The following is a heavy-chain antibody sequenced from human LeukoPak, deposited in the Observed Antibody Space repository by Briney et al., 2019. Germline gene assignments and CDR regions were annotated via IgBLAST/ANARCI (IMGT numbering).Heavy chain of an antibody. CDR3: ARVLRYCSGGNCYSGGLGYMDV. CDR1: GFTFDDYA. J-gene: IGHJ6*03. Sequence: GGSLRLSCAASGFTFDDYAMHWVRQAPGKGLEWVSLISWDGGSTYYADSVKGRFTISRDNTKNSLYLQMNSLRAEDTAVYYCARVLRYCSGGNCYSGGLGYMDVWGKGTTVTISS. CDR2: ISWDGGST. V-gene: IGHV3-43D*03. D-gene: IGHD2-15*01.